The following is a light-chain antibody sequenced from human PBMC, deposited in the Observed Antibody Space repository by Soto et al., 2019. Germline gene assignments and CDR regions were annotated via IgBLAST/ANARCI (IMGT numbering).Light chain of an antibody. J-gene: IGLJ1*01. CDR1: TSNIGNDY. CDR3: GAWDASLNVYV. CDR2: DNY. Sequence: QSVLTQPPSVSAAPGNKVTISCSGSTSNIGNDYVSWYQQLPGTAPKLLIYDNYKRPSGTPDRFSASRSGTSATLDITGLQTGDEADYYCGAWDASLNVYVFGAGTKVTVL. V-gene: IGLV1-51*01.